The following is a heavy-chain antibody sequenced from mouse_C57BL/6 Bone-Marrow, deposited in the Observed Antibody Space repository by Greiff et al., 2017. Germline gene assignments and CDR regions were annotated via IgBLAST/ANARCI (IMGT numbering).Heavy chain of an antibody. CDR2: IHPNSGST. D-gene: IGHD1-1*01. V-gene: IGHV1-64*01. CDR1: GYTFTSYW. CDR3: ATYYYGSSYEAMDY. Sequence: QVQLKQPGAELVKPGASVKLSCKASGYTFTSYWMHWVKQRPGQGLEWIGMIHPNSGSTNYNEKFKSKATLTVDKSSSTAYMQLSSLTSEDSAVYYCATYYYGSSYEAMDYWGQGTSVTVSS. J-gene: IGHJ4*01.